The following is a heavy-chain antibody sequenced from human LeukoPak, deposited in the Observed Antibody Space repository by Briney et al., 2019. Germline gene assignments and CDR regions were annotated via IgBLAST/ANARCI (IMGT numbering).Heavy chain of an antibody. D-gene: IGHD1-26*01. Sequence: SETLSLTCTVSGGSINSYYWSWIRQPPGKGLEWIAYIYYSGSTSYNPSLKSRVTISVDTSKNQFSLKLNSVTAADTAMYYCARLFHPALSGNYPFDYWGQGTLVTVST. CDR2: IYYSGST. CDR3: ARLFHPALSGNYPFDY. J-gene: IGHJ4*02. CDR1: GGSINSYY. V-gene: IGHV4-59*01.